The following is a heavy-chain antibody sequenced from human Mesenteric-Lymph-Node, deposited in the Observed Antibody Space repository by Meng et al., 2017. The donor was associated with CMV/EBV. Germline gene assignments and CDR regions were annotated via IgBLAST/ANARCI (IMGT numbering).Heavy chain of an antibody. D-gene: IGHD2-15*01. V-gene: IGHV3-7*01. CDR3: ARQRGGYCSGADCYSLQATLDY. CDR2: IKQDGSQK. Sequence: GGSLRLSCAASGFTFSTYWMSWVRQAPGKGLEWVANIKQDGSQKYHVDSVRGRFTISRDNANNSLYLQMNSLRVEDTVVYFCARQRGGYCSGADCYSLQATLDYWGQGTLVTVSS. J-gene: IGHJ4*02. CDR1: GFTFSTYW.